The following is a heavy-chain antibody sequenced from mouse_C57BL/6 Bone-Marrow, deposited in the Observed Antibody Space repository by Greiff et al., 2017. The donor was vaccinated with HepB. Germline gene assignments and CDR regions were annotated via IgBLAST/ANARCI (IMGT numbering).Heavy chain of an antibody. V-gene: IGHV1-74*01. CDR3: AIGPLYYPTRAMDY. D-gene: IGHD2-1*01. CDR2: IHPSGSDT. CDR1: GYTFTSYW. Sequence: VQLQQPGAELVKPGASVKVSCKASGYTFTSYWMHWVKQRPGQGLEWIGRIHPSGSDTNYNQKFKGKATLTVDKSSSTAYMQLSSLTSEDSAVYYCAIGPLYYPTRAMDYWGQGTSVTVSS. J-gene: IGHJ4*01.